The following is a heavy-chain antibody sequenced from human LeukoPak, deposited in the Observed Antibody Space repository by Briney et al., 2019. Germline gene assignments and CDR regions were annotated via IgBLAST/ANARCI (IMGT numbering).Heavy chain of an antibody. CDR1: GYTFTGYY. Sequence: ASVKVSCKASGYTFTGYYMHWVRQAPGQGLEWMGWINPNSGGTNYAQKFQGRVTMTRDTSISTAYMELSRLRSDDTAVYYCARTRYFDWCSAFDIWGQGTMVTVSS. CDR2: INPNSGGT. V-gene: IGHV1-2*02. J-gene: IGHJ3*02. D-gene: IGHD3-9*01. CDR3: ARTRYFDWCSAFDI.